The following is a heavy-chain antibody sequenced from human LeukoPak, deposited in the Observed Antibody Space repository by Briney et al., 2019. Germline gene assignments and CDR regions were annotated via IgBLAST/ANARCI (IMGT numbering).Heavy chain of an antibody. J-gene: IGHJ4*02. CDR2: ISYDGSNK. CDR3: ARDQASSWYPIDY. CDR1: GFTFSSYA. V-gene: IGHV3-30-3*01. D-gene: IGHD6-13*01. Sequence: GRSLRLSCAASGFTFSSYAMHWVRQAPGKGLEWVAVISYDGSNKYYADSVKGRFTISRDNSKNTLYLQMNSLRAEDTAVYYCARDQASSWYPIDYWGQGTLVTVSS.